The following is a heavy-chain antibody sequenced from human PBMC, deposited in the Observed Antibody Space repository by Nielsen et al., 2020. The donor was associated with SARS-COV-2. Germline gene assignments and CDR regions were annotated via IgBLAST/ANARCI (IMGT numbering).Heavy chain of an antibody. J-gene: IGHJ5*02. CDR3: ARGGGAAAPFNWFDP. V-gene: IGHV5-51*01. CDR1: GYSFTSYW. D-gene: IGHD6-13*01. CDR2: IYPGDSDT. Sequence: GESPNLSWQGSGYSFTSYWIGWVRQMPGQGLEWMGIIYPGDSDTRYSPSFQGQVTISADKSISTAYLQWSSLKASDTAMYYCARGGGAAAPFNWFDPWGQGTLVTVSS.